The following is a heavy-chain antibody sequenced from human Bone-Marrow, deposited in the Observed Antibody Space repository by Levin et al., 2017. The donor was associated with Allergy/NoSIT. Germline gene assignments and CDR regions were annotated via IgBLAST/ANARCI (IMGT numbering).Heavy chain of an antibody. J-gene: IGHJ6*02. D-gene: IGHD2-2*01. CDR1: GFTISSNY. Sequence: GESLKISCAASGFTISSNYMSWVRQAPGKGLEWVSVIYSGGSTYYADSVKGRFTISRDNSKNTLYLQMNSLRAEDTAVYYCARWSCSSTSCPYPNYYYYYYGMDVWGQGTTVTVSS. CDR3: ARWSCSSTSCPYPNYYYYYYGMDV. CDR2: IYSGGST. V-gene: IGHV3-53*01.